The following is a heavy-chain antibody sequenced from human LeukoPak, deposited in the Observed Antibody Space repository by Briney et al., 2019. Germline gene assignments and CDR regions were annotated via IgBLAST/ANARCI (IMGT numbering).Heavy chain of an antibody. Sequence: GGSLRLSCAASGFTFSSAWMSWVRQASGKGLEWVGRIKSETDGGTTDYAAPVKGTFTISRDDSENTLYLQMNSLKTEDTAVYYCTRRSSAAGRQYFDYWGQGTLVTVSS. V-gene: IGHV3-15*07. CDR3: TRRSSAAGRQYFDY. J-gene: IGHJ4*02. CDR2: IKSETDGGTT. CDR1: GFTFSSAW. D-gene: IGHD6-13*01.